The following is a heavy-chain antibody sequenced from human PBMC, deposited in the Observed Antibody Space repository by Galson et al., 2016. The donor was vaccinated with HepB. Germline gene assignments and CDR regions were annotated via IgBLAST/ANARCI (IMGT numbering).Heavy chain of an antibody. V-gene: IGHV3-11*01. CDR1: GFTFSDYY. CDR3: VRLYYYYYGMDV. J-gene: IGHJ6*02. CDR2: ISSSGSTI. Sequence: SLRLSCAVSGFTFSDYYMSWIRQAPGKGLEWVSYISSSGSTIYYADSVKGRLTISRDNAKNSLYLQMNSLRAEDTAVYYCVRLYYYYYGMDVWGQGTTVTVSS.